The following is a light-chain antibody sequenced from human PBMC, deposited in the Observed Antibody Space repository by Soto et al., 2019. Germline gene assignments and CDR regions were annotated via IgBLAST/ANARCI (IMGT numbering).Light chain of an antibody. V-gene: IGKV3-11*01. Sequence: EIVLKTSPATLSFSPGERATISCRASQSVSSYLAWYQQNPGQAPRLLIYDASNWANGIPARFSGSGSGTDFTLTICSLGPEDFAVYYCHQRGNWPYTVGQGTKLEIK. CDR2: DAS. J-gene: IGKJ2*01. CDR1: QSVSSY. CDR3: HQRGNWPYT.